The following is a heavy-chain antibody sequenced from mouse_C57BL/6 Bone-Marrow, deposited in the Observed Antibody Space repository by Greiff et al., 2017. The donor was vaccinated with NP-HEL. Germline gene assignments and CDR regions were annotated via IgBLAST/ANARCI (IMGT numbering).Heavy chain of an antibody. CDR3: ARSSTTVDYYAMDY. CDR1: GYTFTSYW. J-gene: IGHJ4*01. D-gene: IGHD1-1*01. V-gene: IGHV1-64*01. CDR2: IHPNSGST. Sequence: VQLQQPGAELVKPGASVKLSCKASGYTFTSYWMHWVKQRPGQGLEWIGMIHPNSGSTNYNEKFKSKATLTVDKSSSTAYMQLSSLTSEDSAVYYCARSSTTVDYYAMDYWGQGTSVTVSS.